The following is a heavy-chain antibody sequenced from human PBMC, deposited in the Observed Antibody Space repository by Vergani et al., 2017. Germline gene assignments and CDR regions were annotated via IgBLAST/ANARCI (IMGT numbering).Heavy chain of an antibody. CDR1: GFTFIMHA. Sequence: EVQLLESGGDLVQPGGSLRLSCAASGFTFIMHAMSWVRQAPGKGLEWVSTLSASDRRTHYADSVKGRFTISRDNSKNTLFLHMNSLRPEDTAVYYCAKVGRSEVAGTFGAFDIWGQGTMLTVSS. D-gene: IGHD6-19*01. CDR2: LSASDRRT. CDR3: AKVGRSEVAGTFGAFDI. J-gene: IGHJ3*02. V-gene: IGHV3-23*01.